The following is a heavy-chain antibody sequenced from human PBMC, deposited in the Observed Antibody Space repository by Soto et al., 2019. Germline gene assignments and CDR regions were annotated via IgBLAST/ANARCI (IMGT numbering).Heavy chain of an antibody. J-gene: IGHJ4*02. D-gene: IGHD6-19*01. CDR1: GGTFSSYT. CDR2: IIPILGIA. V-gene: IGHV1-69*02. CDR3: AGYRPAGRTAVAGPLDY. Sequence: QVQLVKSGAEVKKPGSSVKVSCKASGGTFSSYTISWVRQAPGQGLEWMGRIIPILGIANYARKFQGRVTIPADKGTRTAYMELSSLRSEDTAVYYCAGYRPAGRTAVAGPLDYWGQGTLVTVSS.